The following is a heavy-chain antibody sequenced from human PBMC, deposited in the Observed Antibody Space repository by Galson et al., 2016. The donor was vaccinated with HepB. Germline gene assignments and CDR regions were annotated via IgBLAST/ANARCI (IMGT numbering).Heavy chain of an antibody. V-gene: IGHV3-30*18. Sequence: SLRLSCAASGFTFSSYDIHWVRQAPGKGLEWVTLISYDGSIKYYADSVKGRFTISRDNSKNTLFLQMNSLRAEDTAVYYCAKGRLGDYVIDYWGQGTLVTVSS. J-gene: IGHJ4*02. CDR1: GFTFSSYD. CDR3: AKGRLGDYVIDY. CDR2: ISYDGSIK. D-gene: IGHD4-17*01.